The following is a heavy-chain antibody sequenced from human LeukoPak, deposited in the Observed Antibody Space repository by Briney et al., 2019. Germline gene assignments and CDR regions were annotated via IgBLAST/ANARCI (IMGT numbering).Heavy chain of an antibody. J-gene: IGHJ4*02. Sequence: GASVKVSCKASGGTFSSYAISWVRQAPGQGLEWMGGIIPIFGTANYAQKFQGRVTITADKSTSTAYMELSSLRSEDTAVYYCASIASTVVTSNYFDYWGQGTLVTVSS. V-gene: IGHV1-69*06. D-gene: IGHD4-23*01. CDR2: IIPIFGTA. CDR1: GGTFSSYA. CDR3: ASIASTVVTSNYFDY.